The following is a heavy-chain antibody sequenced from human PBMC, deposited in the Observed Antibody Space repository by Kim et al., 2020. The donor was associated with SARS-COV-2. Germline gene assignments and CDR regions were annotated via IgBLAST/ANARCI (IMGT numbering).Heavy chain of an antibody. CDR2: IWYDGSNK. V-gene: IGHV3-33*01. J-gene: IGHJ6*02. CDR3: ARDYVGYSSGWYDGDYYYYGMDV. Sequence: GGSLRLSCAASGFTFSSYGMHWVRQAPGKGLEWVAVIWYDGSNKYYADSVKGRFTISRDNSKNTLYLQMNSLRAEDTAVYYCARDYVGYSSGWYDGDYYYYGMDVWGQGTTVTVSS. D-gene: IGHD6-19*01. CDR1: GFTFSSYG.